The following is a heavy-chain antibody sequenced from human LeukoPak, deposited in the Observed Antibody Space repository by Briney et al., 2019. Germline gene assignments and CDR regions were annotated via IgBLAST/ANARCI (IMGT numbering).Heavy chain of an antibody. J-gene: IGHJ4*02. CDR1: GFTFSSYG. CDR3: AKEDSGSYYSFDY. Sequence: PGRSLRLSCAASGFTFSSYGMHWVRQAPGKGLEWVAVISYDGSNKYYADSVKGRFTISRDNSKNTLYLRMNSLRAEDTAVYYCAKEDSGSYYSFDYWGQGTLVTVSS. D-gene: IGHD1-26*01. CDR2: ISYDGSNK. V-gene: IGHV3-30*18.